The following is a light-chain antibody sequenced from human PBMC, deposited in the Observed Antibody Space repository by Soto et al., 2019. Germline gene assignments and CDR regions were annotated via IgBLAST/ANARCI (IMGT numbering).Light chain of an antibody. CDR3: HQSNKWPYT. Sequence: EIVMTQSPATLSVSPGQRVTLSCRASQDVSDNLAWYQQKPGQTPRLLFYGASTRATTIPARFSGSGSGTEFTLTISSLQSEDFAVYYCHQSNKWPYTFGQGTRLDI. CDR1: QDVSDN. CDR2: GAS. J-gene: IGKJ2*01. V-gene: IGKV3-15*01.